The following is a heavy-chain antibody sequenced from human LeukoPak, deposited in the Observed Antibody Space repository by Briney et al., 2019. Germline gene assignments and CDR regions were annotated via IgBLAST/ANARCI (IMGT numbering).Heavy chain of an antibody. J-gene: IGHJ4*02. CDR2: FDPEDGET. CDR3: ATDRPIYYYDSSGYYNY. Sequence: ASVKVSCKVSGYTLTELSMHWVRQAPGKGLEWMGGFDPEDGETIYAQKFQGRVTMTEDTSTDTAYMELSSLRSEDTAVYYCATDRPIYYYDSSGYYNYWGQGTLVTVSS. CDR1: GYTLTELS. D-gene: IGHD3-22*01. V-gene: IGHV1-24*01.